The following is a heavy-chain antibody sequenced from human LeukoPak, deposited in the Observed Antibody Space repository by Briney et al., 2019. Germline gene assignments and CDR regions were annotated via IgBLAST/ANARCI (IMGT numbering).Heavy chain of an antibody. CDR2: INPSGGST. J-gene: IGHJ6*03. Sequence: ASVKVSCKASGYTFTSYYMHWVRQAPGQGLEWMGIINPSGGSTNYAQKFQGKVTMTRDTSTNTVYMELSSLRSEDTAVYYCARGPSITMVRGGQWYYYMDVWGKGTTVTISS. CDR1: GYTFTSYY. V-gene: IGHV1-46*01. CDR3: ARGPSITMVRGGQWYYYMDV. D-gene: IGHD3-10*01.